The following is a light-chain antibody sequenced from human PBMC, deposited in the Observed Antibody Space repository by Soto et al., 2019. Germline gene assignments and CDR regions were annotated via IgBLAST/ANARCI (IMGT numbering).Light chain of an antibody. CDR1: QSVSSK. CDR2: GAS. J-gene: IGKJ3*01. Sequence: EVVMTQSPATLSVSPGEGATLSCRASQSVSSKLAWYQQKPGQAPRLLIYGASTRATGIPARFSGSESRTEFALTISSLQSEDFAVYYCHQYDNWPFTFGPGTKVDIK. CDR3: HQYDNWPFT. V-gene: IGKV3-15*01.